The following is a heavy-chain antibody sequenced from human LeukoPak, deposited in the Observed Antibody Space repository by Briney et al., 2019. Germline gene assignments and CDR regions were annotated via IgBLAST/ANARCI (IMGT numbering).Heavy chain of an antibody. D-gene: IGHD2-8*01. V-gene: IGHV5-51*01. CDR3: ARQKRKDCTNGVCYDPFDY. Sequence: GESLKISCKGSGYTFSAYWIGWVRQMPRKGLEWMGIIYPGDSDTRYSPSFQGQVTISADKSISTAYLQWSSLKASDTAMYYCARQKRKDCTNGVCYDPFDYWGQGTLVTVSS. J-gene: IGHJ4*02. CDR2: IYPGDSDT. CDR1: GYTFSAYW.